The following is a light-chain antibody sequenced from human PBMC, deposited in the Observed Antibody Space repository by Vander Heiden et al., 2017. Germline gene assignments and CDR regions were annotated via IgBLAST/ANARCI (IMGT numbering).Light chain of an antibody. V-gene: IGLV1-44*01. CDR3: AAWDDRLKGPV. J-gene: IGLJ3*02. CDR1: SSNLGGNT. Sequence: QSVLTQPPSASGPPGHRVTISCSGSSSNLGGNTVNWYQQLPGTAPKVLIHSNNQRPSGVPDRFSGSKSGTSASLAISGLQSEDEADYYCAAWDDRLKGPVFGGGTKLTVL. CDR2: SNN.